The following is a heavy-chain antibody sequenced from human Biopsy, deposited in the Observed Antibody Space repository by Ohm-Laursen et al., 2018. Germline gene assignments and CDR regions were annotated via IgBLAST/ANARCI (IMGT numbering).Heavy chain of an antibody. V-gene: IGHV1-18*01. CDR3: ARDRGYYYYYGMDV. CDR2: ITTYNGNT. J-gene: IGHJ6*02. Sequence: ASVKVSCNASGYTFTDYGVSWARQAPGQGLEWMGWITTYNGNTNYAQKVQGRVTMTTDTSTSTAYMELRSLRSDDTAVYYCARDRGYYYYYGMDVWGQGTTVTVSS. CDR1: GYTFTDYG. D-gene: IGHD3-10*01.